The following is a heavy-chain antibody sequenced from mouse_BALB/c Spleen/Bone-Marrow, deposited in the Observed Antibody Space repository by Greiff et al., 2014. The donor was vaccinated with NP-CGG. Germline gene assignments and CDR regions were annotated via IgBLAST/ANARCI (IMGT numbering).Heavy chain of an antibody. Sequence: VQLQQSGAELAKPGASVKMSCKASGYTFTSYWMHWVKQRPGQGLEWIGYINPSTGYTEYNQKFRDKATLTADKSSSTAYMQLSSLTSEDSAVYYCARPRGYRGYYAMDYWGQGTSVTVSS. CDR3: ARPRGYRGYYAMDY. CDR2: INPSTGYT. CDR1: GYTFTSYW. D-gene: IGHD3-1*01. J-gene: IGHJ4*01. V-gene: IGHV1-7*01.